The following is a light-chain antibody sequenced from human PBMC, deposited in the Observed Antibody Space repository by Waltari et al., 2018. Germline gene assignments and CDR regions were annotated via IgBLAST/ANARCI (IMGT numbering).Light chain of an antibody. CDR3: CSYAANNNMI. Sequence: QSALTQPPSASVPPAQSVTISCTGTNSHVGRHDSVSWYQQHPGEVPRLMIYDVTMRPSGVPDRFSGSKSGNTASLTVSGLQAEDEADYYCCSYAANNNMIFGAGTKLTV. V-gene: IGLV2-8*01. J-gene: IGLJ2*01. CDR1: NSHVGRHDS. CDR2: DVT.